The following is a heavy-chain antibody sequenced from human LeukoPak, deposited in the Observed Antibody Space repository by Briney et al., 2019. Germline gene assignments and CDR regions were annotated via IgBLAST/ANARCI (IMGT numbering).Heavy chain of an antibody. CDR3: AKDSDSSSPPFDY. CDR1: GFTFSSYW. V-gene: IGHV3-7*01. J-gene: IGHJ4*02. CDR2: INQDGNEK. Sequence: GGSLRLSCAASGFTFSSYWMSWVRQAPGRGLEWVANINQDGNEKYFVDSVKGRFTISRDNAKNSLYLQMNSLRAEDTAVYYCAKDSDSSSPPFDYWGQGTLVTVSS. D-gene: IGHD6-6*01.